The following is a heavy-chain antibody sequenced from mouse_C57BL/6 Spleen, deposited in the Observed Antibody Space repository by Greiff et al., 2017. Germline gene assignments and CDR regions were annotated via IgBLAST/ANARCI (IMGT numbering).Heavy chain of an antibody. D-gene: IGHD1-1*01. CDR2: FHPYNDAT. Sequence: VQLVESGAELVKPGASVKMSCKASGYTFTTYPIEWMKQNHGKSLEWIGNFHPYNDATKYNEKFKGKATLTVEKSSSTVYLELSRLTSDDSAVYYCAMGYYGSSYGFAYWGQGTLVTVSA. CDR3: AMGYYGSSYGFAY. V-gene: IGHV1-47*01. J-gene: IGHJ3*01. CDR1: GYTFTTYP.